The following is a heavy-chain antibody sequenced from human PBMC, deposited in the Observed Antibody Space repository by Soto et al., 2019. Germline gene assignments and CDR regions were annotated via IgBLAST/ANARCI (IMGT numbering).Heavy chain of an antibody. J-gene: IGHJ3*01. D-gene: IGHD2-21*01. V-gene: IGHV4-31*03. CDR1: GGSISSGGYY. CDR3: VCPIVLVIAIPPRVFDF. CDR2: IYYSGST. Sequence: PSETLSLTCTVSGGSISSGGYYWSWIRQHPGKGLEWIGYIYYSGSTYYNPSLKSRVTISVDTSKNQFSLKLSSVTAADTAVYYCVCPIVLVIAIPPRVFDFWGRGTTVPVSS.